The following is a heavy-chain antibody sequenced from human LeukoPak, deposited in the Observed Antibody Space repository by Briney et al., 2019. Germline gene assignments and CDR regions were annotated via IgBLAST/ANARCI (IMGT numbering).Heavy chain of an antibody. Sequence: SETLSLTCTVSGGSISSYYWRWIRQPPGKGLEWIGYIYYSGSTNYNPSLKSRVTISVDTSKNQFSLKLSSVTAADTAVYYCARLGYYYDSTRLGGMDVWGQGTTVTVSS. CDR1: GGSISSYY. D-gene: IGHD3-22*01. J-gene: IGHJ6*02. V-gene: IGHV4-59*08. CDR3: ARLGYYYDSTRLGGMDV. CDR2: IYYSGST.